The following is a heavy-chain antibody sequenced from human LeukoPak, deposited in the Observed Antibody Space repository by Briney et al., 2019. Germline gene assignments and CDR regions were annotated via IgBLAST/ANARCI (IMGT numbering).Heavy chain of an antibody. Sequence: PGRSLGLSCTASGFTFGDYAMSWVRQAPGKGLEWVGFIRSKAYGGTTEYAASVKGRFTISRDDSKSIAYLQMNSLKTEDTAVYYCTRDLSAYCSSTSCYNWFDPWGQGTLVTVSS. D-gene: IGHD2-2*01. J-gene: IGHJ5*02. CDR1: GFTFGDYA. CDR2: IRSKAYGGTT. V-gene: IGHV3-49*04. CDR3: TRDLSAYCSSTSCYNWFDP.